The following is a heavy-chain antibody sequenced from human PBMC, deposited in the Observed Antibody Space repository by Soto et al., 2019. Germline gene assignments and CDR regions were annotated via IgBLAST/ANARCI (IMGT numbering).Heavy chain of an antibody. D-gene: IGHD5-12*01. CDR2: INAGNGNT. V-gene: IGHV1-3*01. CDR1: GYTFTSYA. Sequence: ASVKVSCKASGYTFTSYAMHWVRQAPGQRLEWMGWINAGNGNTKYSQKFQGRVTITRDTSASTAYMELSSLRSEDTAVYYCARNIVATIVFDYWGQGILVTVSS. J-gene: IGHJ4*02. CDR3: ARNIVATIVFDY.